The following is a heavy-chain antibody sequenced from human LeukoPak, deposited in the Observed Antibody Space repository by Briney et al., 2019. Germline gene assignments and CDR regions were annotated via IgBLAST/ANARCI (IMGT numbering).Heavy chain of an antibody. CDR3: ARDPTRLWFGESLGGANWFDP. CDR1: GYTFTSYA. Sequence: ASVKVSCKASGYTFTSYAMNWVRQAPGQGLEWMGWINTNTGNPTYAQGFTGRFVFSLDTSVSTAYLQISSLKAEDTAVYYCARDPTRLWFGESLGGANWFDPWGQGTLVTVSS. D-gene: IGHD3-10*01. CDR2: INTNTGNP. J-gene: IGHJ5*02. V-gene: IGHV7-4-1*02.